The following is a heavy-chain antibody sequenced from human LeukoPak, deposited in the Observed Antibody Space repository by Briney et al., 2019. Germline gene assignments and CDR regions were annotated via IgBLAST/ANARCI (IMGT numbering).Heavy chain of an antibody. CDR3: AKTTARGGYYYYGLDV. CDR2: ISDDGSRK. V-gene: IGHV3-30*18. Sequence: PGGSLRLSCAASGFTFSNYGMDWVRQAPGKGLEWVAIISDDGSRKFYADSVKGRFTISRGNSKNTLYLEMNSLRAEDTAVYYCAKTTARGGYYYYGLDVWGQGATVTVSS. D-gene: IGHD4-4*01. CDR1: GFTFSNYG. J-gene: IGHJ6*02.